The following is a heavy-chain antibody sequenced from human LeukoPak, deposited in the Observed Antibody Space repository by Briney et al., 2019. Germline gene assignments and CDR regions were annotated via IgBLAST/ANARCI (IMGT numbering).Heavy chain of an antibody. CDR2: IYSSGST. J-gene: IGHJ4*02. D-gene: IGHD2-15*01. V-gene: IGHV4-59*08. CDR3: ARHLVVAATAFDS. Sequence: SETLSLTCTASGGSISSYYWSWIRQPPGKGLEWIGYIYSSGSTNYNPSLKSRVTISVDTSKNQFSLKLNSVTAADTAVYYCARHLVVAATAFDSWGQGTLVTVSS. CDR1: GGSISSYY.